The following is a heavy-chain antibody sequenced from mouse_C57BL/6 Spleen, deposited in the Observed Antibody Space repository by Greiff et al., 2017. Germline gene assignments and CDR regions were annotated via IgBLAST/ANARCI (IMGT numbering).Heavy chain of an antibody. CDR2: ISRGGGYT. CDR1: GFTFSDYA. CDR3: TTDWMYDYGY. J-gene: IGHJ2*01. V-gene: IGHV5-9-1*02. D-gene: IGHD2-14*01. Sequence: EVQLVESGAGLVKPGASVKLSCAASGFTFSDYAMHWVHQSPEKRLEWVAYISRGGGYTYYAETVKGRYTISRDKARNTLYLQLSSLKSEDTALYYCTTDWMYDYGYWGQGTTLTVAS.